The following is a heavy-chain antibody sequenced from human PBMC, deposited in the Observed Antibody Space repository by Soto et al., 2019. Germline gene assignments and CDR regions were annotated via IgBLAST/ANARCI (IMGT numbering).Heavy chain of an antibody. J-gene: IGHJ4*02. Sequence: SETLSLTCTVSGGSISSSSYYWGWIRQPPGKGLEWIGSIYYSGSTYYNPSLKSPVTISVDTSKNQFSLKLSSVTAADTAVYYCARGSRDGYSYGYDAILFRASLTPHYFDYWGQGTLVTVSS. D-gene: IGHD5-18*01. CDR3: ARGSRDGYSYGYDAILFRASLTPHYFDY. CDR2: IYYSGST. CDR1: GGSISSSSYY. V-gene: IGHV4-39*01.